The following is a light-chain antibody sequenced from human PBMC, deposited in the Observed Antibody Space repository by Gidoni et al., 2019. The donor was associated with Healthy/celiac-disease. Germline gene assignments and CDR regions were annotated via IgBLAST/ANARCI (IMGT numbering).Light chain of an antibody. CDR1: SSDVGSYNL. CDR3: CSYAGSSTYV. CDR2: EVS. V-gene: IGLV2-23*02. Sequence: QSALTQPASVSGSPGQSITISCTGTSSDVGSYNLVCWYQQHPGKAPKLMIHEVSKRPSGVSNRFSGSKSGNTASLTISGLQAEDEADYCCCSYAGSSTYVFGTGTKVTVL. J-gene: IGLJ1*01.